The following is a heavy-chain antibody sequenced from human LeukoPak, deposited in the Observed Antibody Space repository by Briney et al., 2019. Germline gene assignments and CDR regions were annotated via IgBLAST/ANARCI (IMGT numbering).Heavy chain of an antibody. J-gene: IGHJ6*02. Sequence: PGGSLRLSCSASGFTFSSYAMHWVRQAPGKGLEYVSAISSNGGSTYYADSVKGRFTISRDNSKNTLYLQMSSLRAEDTAVYYCVKLSGSSWVYYYYGMDVWGQGPTVTVSS. D-gene: IGHD6-13*01. V-gene: IGHV3-64D*06. CDR2: ISSNGGST. CDR3: VKLSGSSWVYYYYGMDV. CDR1: GFTFSSYA.